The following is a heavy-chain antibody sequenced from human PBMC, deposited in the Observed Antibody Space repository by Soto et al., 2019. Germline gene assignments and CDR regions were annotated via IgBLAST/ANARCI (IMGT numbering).Heavy chain of an antibody. D-gene: IGHD5-12*01. V-gene: IGHV3-23*01. CDR3: ARGGYYYYYYYGMDV. J-gene: IGHJ6*02. CDR1: GFTFSSYA. Sequence: EVQLLESGGGLVQPGGSLRLSCAASGFTFSSYAMSWVRQAPGKGLEWASAISGSGGSTYYADSVKGRFTISRDNSKNTLYLQMNSLRAEDTAVYYCARGGYYYYYYYGMDVWGQGTTVTVSS. CDR2: ISGSGGST.